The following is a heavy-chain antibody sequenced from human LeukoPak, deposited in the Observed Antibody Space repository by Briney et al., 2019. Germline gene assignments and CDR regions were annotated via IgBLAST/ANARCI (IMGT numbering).Heavy chain of an antibody. V-gene: IGHV3-30*02. Sequence: GGSLRLSCAAPGFTFSSYGMHWVRQAPAKGLEWVAFIRYDGSNKYYADSVKGRFTISRDNSKNTLYLQMNSLRAEDTAVYYCAKDRGVVVPAAILDDYWGQGTLVTVSS. CDR1: GFTFSSYG. D-gene: IGHD2-2*02. CDR3: AKDRGVVVPAAILDDY. J-gene: IGHJ4*02. CDR2: IRYDGSNK.